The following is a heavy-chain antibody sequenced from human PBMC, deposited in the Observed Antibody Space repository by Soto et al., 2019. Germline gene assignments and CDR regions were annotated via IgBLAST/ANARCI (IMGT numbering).Heavy chain of an antibody. CDR1: GDSISTVDYF. CDR2: IYKSTTT. CDR3: ARGPYCLTGRCFPNWFDS. J-gene: IGHJ5*01. V-gene: IGHV4-30-4*01. D-gene: IGHD2-21*01. Sequence: TLYLSFSVSGDSISTVDYFLAWIRQPPGQALEYIGYIYKSTTTYYNPSFDSRVAISLDTSKSQFSLTVNSVTAADTAVYFCARGPYCLTGRCFPNWFDSWGQGTLVTVSS.